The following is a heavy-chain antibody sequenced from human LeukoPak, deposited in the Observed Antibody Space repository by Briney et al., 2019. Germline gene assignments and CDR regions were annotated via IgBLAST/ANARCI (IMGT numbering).Heavy chain of an antibody. V-gene: IGHV4-4*02. D-gene: IGHD3-22*01. CDR2: IYHSGST. J-gene: IGHJ5*02. Sequence: PSETLSLTCAVSGGSISSSNWWSWVRQPPGKGLEWIGEIYHSGSTNYNPSLKSRVTISVDTSKNQFSLKLSSVTAADTAVYYCARRSYYYDSSGYRSWGQGTLVTVSS. CDR1: GGSISSSNW. CDR3: ARRSYYYDSSGYRS.